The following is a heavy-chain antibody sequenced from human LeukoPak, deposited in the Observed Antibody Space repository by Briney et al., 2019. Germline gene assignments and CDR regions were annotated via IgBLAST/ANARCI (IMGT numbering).Heavy chain of an antibody. CDR2: MNPNSGNT. J-gene: IGHJ2*01. D-gene: IGHD2-15*01. CDR1: GYTFTSYD. V-gene: IGHV1-8*03. CDR3: ARVSGGSCYSCFDL. Sequence: PPASVKVSCKASGYTFTSYDINWVRQAPGQGLEWMGWMNPNSGNTGYAQKFQGRVTITRNTSISTAYMELSSLRSEDTAVYYCARVSGGSCYSCFDLWGRGTLVTVSS.